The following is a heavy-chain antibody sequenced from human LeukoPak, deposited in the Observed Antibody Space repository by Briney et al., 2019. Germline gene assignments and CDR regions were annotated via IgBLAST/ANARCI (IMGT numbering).Heavy chain of an antibody. V-gene: IGHV4-59*08. D-gene: IGHD3-22*01. CDR1: GGSISSYY. CDR2: IYYSGST. Sequence: SETLSLTCTVSGGSISSYYWSWIRQPPGKGLEWIGYIYYSGSTNYNPSLKSRVTISVDTSKNQFSLKLSSVTAADTAVYYCAGTYYYDSSGYPAAEYFQHWGQGTLVTVSS. J-gene: IGHJ1*01. CDR3: AGTYYYDSSGYPAAEYFQH.